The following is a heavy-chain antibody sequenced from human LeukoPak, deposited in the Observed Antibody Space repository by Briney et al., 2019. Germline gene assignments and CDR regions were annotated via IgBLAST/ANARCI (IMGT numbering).Heavy chain of an antibody. CDR2: ISGSGGST. CDR3: AKDREYSGHDAFDI. Sequence: PGGSLRLSCAAYGFTFSSHAVSWVRQAPEKGLEWVSAISGSGGSTYYADSVKSRFTISRDNSKNTLYLQMNSLRAEDTAVYYCAKDREYSGHDAFDIWGQGTMVTVSS. V-gene: IGHV3-23*01. D-gene: IGHD5-12*01. CDR1: GFTFSSHA. J-gene: IGHJ3*02.